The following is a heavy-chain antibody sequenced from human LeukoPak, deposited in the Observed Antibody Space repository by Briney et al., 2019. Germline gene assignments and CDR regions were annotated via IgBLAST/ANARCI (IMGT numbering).Heavy chain of an antibody. V-gene: IGHV3-30*03. CDR2: ISFNGNDK. D-gene: IGHD2-8*01. CDR3: ARVYGGEIDY. J-gene: IGHJ4*02. Sequence: GGSLRLSCAASGFGLGSYNMYWVRQAPGKGLEWVTLISFNGNDKKYADSVKGRFTVSRDNSRNTVFLQMNSLRPEDTALYYCARVYGGEIDYWGQGTQVTVSS. CDR1: GFGLGSYN.